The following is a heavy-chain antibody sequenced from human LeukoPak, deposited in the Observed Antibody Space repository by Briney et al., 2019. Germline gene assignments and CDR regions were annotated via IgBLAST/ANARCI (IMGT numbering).Heavy chain of an antibody. Sequence: GGSLRLSCAASGFTFSSYSMNWVRQAPGKGLEWVSSISSSSSYIYYADSEKGRFTISRDNSKNTLYLQMNSLRAEDTAVYYCAKISGYYPFDYWGQGTLITVSS. V-gene: IGHV3-21*01. D-gene: IGHD3-22*01. J-gene: IGHJ4*02. CDR1: GFTFSSYS. CDR2: ISSSSSYI. CDR3: AKISGYYPFDY.